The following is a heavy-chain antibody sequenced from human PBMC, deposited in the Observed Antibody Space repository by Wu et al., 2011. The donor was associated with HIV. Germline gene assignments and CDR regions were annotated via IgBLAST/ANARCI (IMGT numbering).Heavy chain of an antibody. D-gene: IGHD2-2*01. Sequence: QVQLVQSGAEVKKPGSSVKVSCKASGGTFSSYAISWVRQAPGQGLEWMGGIIPIFGTANYAQKFQGRVTITADKSTSTAYMELSSLRSEDTAVYYCASGRVLGLFCSSTSCYEGQFDYWGQGTLVTVSS. CDR2: IIPIFGTA. CDR3: ASGRVLGLFCSSTSCYEGQFDY. V-gene: IGHV1-69*14. J-gene: IGHJ4*02. CDR1: GGTFSSYA.